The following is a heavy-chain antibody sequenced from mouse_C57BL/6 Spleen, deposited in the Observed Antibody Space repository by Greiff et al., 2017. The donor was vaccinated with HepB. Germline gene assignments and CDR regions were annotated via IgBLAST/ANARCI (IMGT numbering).Heavy chain of an antibody. CDR2: ISSGSSTI. J-gene: IGHJ4*01. CDR3: ARIYSNYYYAMDY. CDR1: GFTFSDYG. V-gene: IGHV5-17*01. Sequence: DVMLVESGGGLVKPGGSLKLSCAASGFTFSDYGMHWVRQAPEKGLEWVAYISSGSSTIYYADTVKGRFTISRDNAKNTLFLQMTSLRSEDTAMYYCARIYSNYYYAMDYWGQGTSVTVSS. D-gene: IGHD2-5*01.